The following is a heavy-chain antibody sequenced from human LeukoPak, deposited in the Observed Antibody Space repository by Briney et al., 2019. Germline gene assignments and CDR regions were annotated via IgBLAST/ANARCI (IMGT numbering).Heavy chain of an antibody. CDR2: IYTSGST. V-gene: IGHV4-4*09. Sequence: PSETLSLTCTVSGGSISSYYWSWIRQPPGKGLERIGYIYTSGSTNYNPSLKSRVTISVDTSKNQFSLKLSSVTAADTAVYYCAMTLAAASIDYWGQGTLVTVSS. CDR3: AMTLAAASIDY. J-gene: IGHJ4*02. D-gene: IGHD6-13*01. CDR1: GGSISSYY.